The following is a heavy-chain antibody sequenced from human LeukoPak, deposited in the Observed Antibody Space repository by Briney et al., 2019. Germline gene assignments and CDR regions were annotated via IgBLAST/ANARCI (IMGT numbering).Heavy chain of an antibody. CDR3: ATTSFLRYFDWFAGFDY. V-gene: IGHV1-18*01. Sequence: ASVKVSCKASGYTFTDFGISWVRQAPGQGPESMGWISAYNGDIIYGQKFQGRVTMTTDTSTSTAYMELRSLRSDDTAVYYCATTSFLRYFDWFAGFDYWGQGTLVTVSS. CDR1: GYTFTDFG. D-gene: IGHD3-9*01. CDR2: ISAYNGDI. J-gene: IGHJ4*02.